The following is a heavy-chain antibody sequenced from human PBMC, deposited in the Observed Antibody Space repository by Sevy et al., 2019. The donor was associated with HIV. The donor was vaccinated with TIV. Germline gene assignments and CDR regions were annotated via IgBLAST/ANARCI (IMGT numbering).Heavy chain of an antibody. D-gene: IGHD6-13*01. CDR1: GFTFSSYA. CDR2: ISGSGGST. V-gene: IGHV3-23*01. J-gene: IGHJ3*02. Sequence: GGSLRLSCAAPGFTFSSYAMSWVRQAPGKGLEWVSAISGSGGSTYYADSVKGRFTISRDNSKNTLYLQMNSLRAEDTAVYYCASSSWYGDAFDIWGQGTMVTVSS. CDR3: ASSSWYGDAFDI.